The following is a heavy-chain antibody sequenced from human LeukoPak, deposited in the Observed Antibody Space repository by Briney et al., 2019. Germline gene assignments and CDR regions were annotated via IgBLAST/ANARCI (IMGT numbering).Heavy chain of an antibody. CDR2: MNPNSGNT. Sequence: GASVKVSCKASGYTFTSYDINWVRQATGQGLEWMGWMNPNSGNTGYAQKFQGRVTITRNTSISTAYMELSSLRSEDTAVYYCASSKGYSGSYLGLYAFDIWGQGTMVTVSS. D-gene: IGHD1-26*01. V-gene: IGHV1-8*03. CDR3: ASSKGYSGSYLGLYAFDI. CDR1: GYTFTSYD. J-gene: IGHJ3*02.